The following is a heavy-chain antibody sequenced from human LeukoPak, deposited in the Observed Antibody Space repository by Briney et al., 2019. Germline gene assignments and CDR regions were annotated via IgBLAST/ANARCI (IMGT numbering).Heavy chain of an antibody. V-gene: IGHV3-23*01. CDR3: AKGSGINHYHWIDP. CDR1: XFTFSNYA. D-gene: IGHD1-14*01. J-gene: IGHJ5*02. CDR2: ISGGGGST. Sequence: PGGSLRLSCAASXFTFSNYAMNWVRQAPGKGLEWVSGISGGGGSTYYADSVKGRFTISRDHSKNTLYLQMDSLRAEDTALYYCAKGSGINHYHWIDPWGQGTLVTVSS.